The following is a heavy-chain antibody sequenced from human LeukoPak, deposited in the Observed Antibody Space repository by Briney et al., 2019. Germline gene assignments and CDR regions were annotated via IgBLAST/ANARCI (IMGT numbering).Heavy chain of an antibody. CDR3: ARRDWGFDY. V-gene: IGHV5-51*01. J-gene: IGHJ4*02. D-gene: IGHD7-27*01. CDR1: AYSLTNPD. Sequence: ASVKVSCKTSAYSLTNPDVNWVRQASGQGPEWMGIIYPGDSDTRYSPSFQGQVTISADKSINTAYLQWSSLKASDTAMYYCARRDWGFDYWGQGTLVTVSS. CDR2: IYPGDSDT.